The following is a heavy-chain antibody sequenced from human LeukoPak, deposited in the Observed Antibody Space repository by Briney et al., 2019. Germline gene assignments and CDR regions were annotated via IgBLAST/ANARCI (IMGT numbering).Heavy chain of an antibody. V-gene: IGHV3-48*02. J-gene: IGHJ6*03. CDR3: ARSEGSGWGLLAYYYYYMDV. Sequence: GGSLRLSCAASGFTFSSYSMNWVRQAPGKGLEWVSYISSSGSTIYYADSVKGRFTISRDNAKNSLYLQMNSLRDEDAAVYYCARSEGSGWGLLAYYYYYMDVWGKGTTVTVSS. CDR2: ISSSGSTI. CDR1: GFTFSSYS. D-gene: IGHD6-19*01.